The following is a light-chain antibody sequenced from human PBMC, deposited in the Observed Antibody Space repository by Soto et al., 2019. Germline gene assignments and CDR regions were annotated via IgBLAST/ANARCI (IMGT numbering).Light chain of an antibody. Sequence: QSALTQPPSVSGSPGQSVAVSCTGTSSDVGSYDRVSLYQQPPGTAPKLIIYEVNNRPSGVPDRFSESKSGNTASLTISGLQAEDEADYYCSSFTTSTTYVFGTGTQLTVL. CDR1: SSDVGSYDR. CDR2: EVN. CDR3: SSFTTSTTYV. V-gene: IGLV2-18*02. J-gene: IGLJ1*01.